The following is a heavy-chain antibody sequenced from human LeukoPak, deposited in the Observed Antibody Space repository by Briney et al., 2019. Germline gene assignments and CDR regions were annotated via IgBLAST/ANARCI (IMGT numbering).Heavy chain of an antibody. V-gene: IGHV1-8*01. Sequence: ASVKVSFKASGYTFTSYDINWVRQATGQGLEWMGWMNPNSGNTGYAQKFQGRVTMTRNTSISTAYMELSSLRSEDTAVYYCARGREIFGVVIITGMDVWGQGTTVTVSS. CDR2: MNPNSGNT. CDR3: ARGREIFGVVIITGMDV. CDR1: GYTFTSYD. D-gene: IGHD3-3*01. J-gene: IGHJ6*02.